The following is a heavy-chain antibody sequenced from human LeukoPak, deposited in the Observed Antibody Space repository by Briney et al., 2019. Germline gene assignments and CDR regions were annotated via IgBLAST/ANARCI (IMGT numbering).Heavy chain of an antibody. D-gene: IGHD3-9*01. V-gene: IGHV4-59*01. CDR2: IYYSGST. J-gene: IGHJ6*02. Sequence: SETLSFTCTVSGGSISSDYWSCIRQPPGKGLEWIGYIYYSGSTNYNPSLKSRVTISVDTSKNQFSLKLSSVTAADTAVYYCASDILTGYYGMDAWGQGATVTVSS. CDR3: ASDILTGYYGMDA. CDR1: GGSISSDY.